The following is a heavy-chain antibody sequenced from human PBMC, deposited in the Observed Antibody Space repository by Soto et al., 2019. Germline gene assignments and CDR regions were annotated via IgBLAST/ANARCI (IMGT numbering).Heavy chain of an antibody. CDR3: AQDPGYSLDY. CDR2: TYYRSKWYN. D-gene: IGHD5-18*01. Sequence: QVQLQQSGPGLVKPSQTLSLTCTISGDSVSISSGAWNWIRQSPSRGLEWLGRTYYRSKWYNDYAVSVKSRINITPDTSKNQFSLQLNSVTPEDTAVYYCAQDPGYSLDYWGQGTLVTVSS. V-gene: IGHV6-1*01. J-gene: IGHJ4*02. CDR1: GDSVSISSGA.